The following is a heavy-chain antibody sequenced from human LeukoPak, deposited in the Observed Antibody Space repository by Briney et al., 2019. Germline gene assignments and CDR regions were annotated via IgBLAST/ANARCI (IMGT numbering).Heavy chain of an antibody. J-gene: IGHJ3*02. V-gene: IGHV3-33*06. CDR3: AKGAHIYGDYGAVDI. D-gene: IGHD4-17*01. CDR2: IWYDGNKK. CDR1: GFIFSDYG. Sequence: GGSLRLSCTGSGFIFSDYGMHWVRQAPGKGLEWVAVIWYDGNKKYYADSVKGRFTISRDNSKNTQYLQMNSLRAEDTAVYYCAKGAHIYGDYGAVDIWGQGTMVTISS.